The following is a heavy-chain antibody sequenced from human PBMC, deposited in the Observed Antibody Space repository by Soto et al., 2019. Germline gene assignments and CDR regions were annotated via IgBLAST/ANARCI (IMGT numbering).Heavy chain of an antibody. CDR1: GFTFSSYA. V-gene: IGHV3-64D*06. D-gene: IGHD5-18*01. CDR3: VKILQYSYGLPH. CDR2: ISSNGGST. J-gene: IGHJ4*02. Sequence: EVQLVESGGGLVQPGGSLRLSCSASGFTFSSYAMHWVRQAPGKGLEYVSVISSNGGSTYYADSVKGRFTISRDNSKNTLYRQMSSLRAEDTAVYYCVKILQYSYGLPHWGQGTLVTVSS.